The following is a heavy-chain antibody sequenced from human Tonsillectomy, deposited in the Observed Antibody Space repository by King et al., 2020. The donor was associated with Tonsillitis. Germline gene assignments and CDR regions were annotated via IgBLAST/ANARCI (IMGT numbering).Heavy chain of an antibody. CDR2: IKQDGSEK. Sequence: VQLVESGGGLVQPGGSPRLSCAASGFTFSSFWMSWVRQAPGKGLEWVANIKQDGSEKYYVDSVKGRFTISRDNAKNSLYLQMNSLRAEDTAVYYCARDQFSCSSTSCYTSHYYYYGMDVWGQGTTVTVSS. J-gene: IGHJ6*02. D-gene: IGHD2-2*02. CDR3: ARDQFSCSSTSCYTSHYYYYGMDV. V-gene: IGHV3-7*01. CDR1: GFTFSSFW.